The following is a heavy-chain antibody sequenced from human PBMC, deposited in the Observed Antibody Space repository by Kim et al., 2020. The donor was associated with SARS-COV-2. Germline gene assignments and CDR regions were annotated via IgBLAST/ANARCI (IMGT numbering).Heavy chain of an antibody. CDR2: IKQDGSEK. D-gene: IGHD6-13*01. CDR3: AKSLVRYSAVDF. V-gene: IGHV3-7*03. Sequence: GGSLRLSCAASAFTFSSYWMSWVRQAPGKGLEWVANIKQDGSEKYYVDSVRGRFTISRDNAKNSLHLQMNSLRAEDTAVYYCAKSLVRYSAVDFWGQGTLVTVSS. CDR1: AFTFSSYW. J-gene: IGHJ4*02.